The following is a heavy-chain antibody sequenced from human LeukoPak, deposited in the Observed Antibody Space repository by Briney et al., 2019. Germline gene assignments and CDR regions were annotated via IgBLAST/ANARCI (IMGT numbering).Heavy chain of an antibody. J-gene: IGHJ4*02. CDR2: IYSGGTT. CDR1: GFTVSDHY. Sequence: GGSLRLSCAASGFTVSDHYMSWVRQAPGQGLESVSLIYSGGTTLYADSVKGRFTISRDNSKNTLYLQMNSLRAEDTAVYYCARDSGASGLVWGQGTLVTVSS. D-gene: IGHD6-25*01. CDR3: ARDSGASGLV. V-gene: IGHV3-53*01.